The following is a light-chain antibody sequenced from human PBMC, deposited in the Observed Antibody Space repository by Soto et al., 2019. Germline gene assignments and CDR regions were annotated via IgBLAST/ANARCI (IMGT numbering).Light chain of an antibody. Sequence: DIQMTHSPSSLSTSVGDRVTITCRASQGISNYLAWYQQKPGKVPKLLIYAASTLQSGVPSRFSGSGSGTDFTLTISSLQPDDFATYYCQQYNSYSVPFGQGTKVDIK. V-gene: IGKV1-27*01. CDR1: QGISNY. CDR2: AAS. J-gene: IGKJ1*01. CDR3: QQYNSYSVP.